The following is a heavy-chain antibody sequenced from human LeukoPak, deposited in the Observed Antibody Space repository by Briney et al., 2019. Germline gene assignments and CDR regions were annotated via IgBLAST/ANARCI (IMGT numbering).Heavy chain of an antibody. CDR3: ARGDFLRPNDY. V-gene: IGHV1-18*04. CDR2: ISVYNGNT. D-gene: IGHD3-3*01. J-gene: IGHJ4*02. CDR1: GYTFTSYG. Sequence: GVSVKVSCKASGYTFTSYGISWVRQAPGQGLEWMGWISVYNGNTNYAQKFQGRVTMTTDTSTSTAYMELRSLRSDDTAVYYCARGDFLRPNDYWGQGTLVTVSS.